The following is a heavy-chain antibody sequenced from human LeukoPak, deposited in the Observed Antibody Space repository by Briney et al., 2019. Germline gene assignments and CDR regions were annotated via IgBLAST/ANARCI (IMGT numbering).Heavy chain of an antibody. Sequence: GGSLRLSCAASGFTFSSYWMSWVRQAPGKGLEWVANIKQDGSEKYYVVSVKGRFTISRDNAKNSLYLQMDSLRAEDTAVYYCARDPRYCSGGSCYFGYFDYWGQGTLVTVSP. D-gene: IGHD2-15*01. V-gene: IGHV3-7*01. J-gene: IGHJ4*02. CDR1: GFTFSSYW. CDR2: IKQDGSEK. CDR3: ARDPRYCSGGSCYFGYFDY.